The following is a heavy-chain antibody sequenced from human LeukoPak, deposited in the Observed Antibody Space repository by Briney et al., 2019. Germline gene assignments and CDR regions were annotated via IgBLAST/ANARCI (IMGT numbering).Heavy chain of an antibody. D-gene: IGHD1-7*01. J-gene: IGHJ4*02. Sequence: SETLSLTCTVSGGSISSYYWGWIRQPPGKGLEWIGSIYYSGSTYYNPSLKSRVTISVDTSKNQFSLKLSSVTAADTAVYYCARDSFNWNYAYWGQGTLVTVSS. CDR1: GGSISSYY. CDR2: IYYSGST. CDR3: ARDSFNWNYAY. V-gene: IGHV4-39*07.